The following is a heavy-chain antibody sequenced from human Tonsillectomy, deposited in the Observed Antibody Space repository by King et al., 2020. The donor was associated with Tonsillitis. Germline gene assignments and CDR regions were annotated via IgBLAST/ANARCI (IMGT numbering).Heavy chain of an antibody. CDR1: GYSFTGFY. J-gene: IGHJ4*02. CDR2: VNPDSGDT. Sequence: QLVQSGAEVRKPGASVKVSCKTSGYSFTGFYIHWVRQAPGQGLEWMGWVNPDSGDTRYAQRFQGRVTMNRDTSIRTAYMELSRLRSDDTAVYFCANLDFWGQGTLVTVSS. D-gene: IGHD1-14*01. CDR3: ANLDF. V-gene: IGHV1-2*02.